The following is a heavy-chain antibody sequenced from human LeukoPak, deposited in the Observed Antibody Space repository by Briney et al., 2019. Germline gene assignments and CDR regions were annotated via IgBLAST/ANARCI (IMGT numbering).Heavy chain of an antibody. CDR3: AGGTGLPPANYFYYGMDV. CDR1: GFTFSNYW. Sequence: GGSLRLSCAASGFTFSNYWMSWVRQAPGKGLEWVAVIWYDGSNKYYADSVKGRFTISRDNSKNTLYLQMNSLRAEDTAVYYCAGGTGLPPANYFYYGMDVWGQGTTVTVSS. V-gene: IGHV3-33*08. D-gene: IGHD3/OR15-3a*01. J-gene: IGHJ6*02. CDR2: IWYDGSNK.